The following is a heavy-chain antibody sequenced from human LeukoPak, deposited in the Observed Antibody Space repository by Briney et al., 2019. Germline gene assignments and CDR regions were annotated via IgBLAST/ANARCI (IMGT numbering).Heavy chain of an antibody. D-gene: IGHD2-2*01. J-gene: IGHJ5*02. CDR1: GFTATTNY. V-gene: IGHV3-30*03. Sequence: PRGSLRLSCAGSGFTATTNYMSWVRQAPGKGLEWVAVILHDGSNKYYTDSVKGRFTISRDNSENILYLQMNSLGVEDTAVYYCARRGADCSSTNCLRPFDPWGQGTLVIVSS. CDR2: ILHDGSNK. CDR3: ARRGADCSSTNCLRPFDP.